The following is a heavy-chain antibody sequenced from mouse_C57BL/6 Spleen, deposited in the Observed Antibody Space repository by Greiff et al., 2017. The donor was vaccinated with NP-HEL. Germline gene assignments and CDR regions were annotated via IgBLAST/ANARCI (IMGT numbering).Heavy chain of an antibody. D-gene: IGHD1-1*01. CDR1: GFNIKDYY. CDR2: IDPEDGAT. V-gene: IGHV14-1*01. Sequence: EVQLQQSGAELVKPGASVKLSCTASGFNIKDYYMHWVKPRPEQGLEWIGRIDPEDGATEYAPKFQGKATMTADTSSNTAYLQLSSLTSEDTAVYYCTTCYYGSSSDYWGQGTTLTVSS. J-gene: IGHJ2*01. CDR3: TTCYYGSSSDY.